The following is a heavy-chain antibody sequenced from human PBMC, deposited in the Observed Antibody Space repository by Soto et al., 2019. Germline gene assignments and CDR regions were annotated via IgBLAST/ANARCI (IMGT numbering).Heavy chain of an antibody. D-gene: IGHD6-19*01. CDR2: INPNSGGT. V-gene: IGHV1-2*02. Sequence: ASVKVSCKASGYTFTGYYMHWVRQAPGQGLEWMGWINPNSGGTNYAQKFQGRVTMTRDTSISTAYMELSRLRSDDTAVYYCATHSGRRPSFDYWGQGTLVTVSS. CDR3: ATHSGRRPSFDY. J-gene: IGHJ4*02. CDR1: GYTFTGYY.